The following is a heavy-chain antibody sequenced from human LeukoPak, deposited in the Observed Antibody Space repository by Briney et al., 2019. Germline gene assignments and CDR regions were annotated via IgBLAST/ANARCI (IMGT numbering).Heavy chain of an antibody. Sequence: GGSLRLSCAASRFTFSNAWMNWVRQAPGKGLEWVGRIKSKVDGETTDYAAPVKGRFTISRDDSNNMVYLQMNNLKIEDTAVYYCAIDEPNYAPYDFDYWGQGTLVTVSS. V-gene: IGHV3-15*01. J-gene: IGHJ4*02. CDR3: AIDEPNYAPYDFDY. CDR2: IKSKVDGETT. CDR1: RFTFSNAW. D-gene: IGHD4/OR15-4a*01.